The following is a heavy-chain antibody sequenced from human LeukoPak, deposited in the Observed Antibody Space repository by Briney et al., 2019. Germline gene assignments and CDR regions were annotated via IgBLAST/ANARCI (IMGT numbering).Heavy chain of an antibody. CDR2: INHSGST. CDR3: ARDNVLLWFGSYYYYMDV. CDR1: GGSFSGYY. V-gene: IGHV4-34*01. J-gene: IGHJ6*03. D-gene: IGHD3-10*01. Sequence: SETLSLTCAVYGGSFSGYYWSWIRQPPGKGLEWIGEINHSGSTNYNPSLRSRVTISVDTSKNQFSLKLSSVTAADTAVYYCARDNVLLWFGSYYYYMDVWGKGTTVTISS.